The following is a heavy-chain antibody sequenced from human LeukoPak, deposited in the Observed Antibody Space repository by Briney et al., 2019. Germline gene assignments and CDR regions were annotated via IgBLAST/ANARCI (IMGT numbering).Heavy chain of an antibody. D-gene: IGHD3-9*01. CDR3: ASSNYDILYGYEEDAVDI. Sequence: PGGSLRLSCAASGFTFSSYGMHWVRQAPGKGLEWVAVIWYDGSKKYYADSVKGRFTISRDNSKNTLYLQMNSLRAEDTAVYYCASSNYDILYGYEEDAVDIWGQGTMVTVSS. CDR1: GFTFSSYG. CDR2: IWYDGSKK. J-gene: IGHJ3*02. V-gene: IGHV3-33*01.